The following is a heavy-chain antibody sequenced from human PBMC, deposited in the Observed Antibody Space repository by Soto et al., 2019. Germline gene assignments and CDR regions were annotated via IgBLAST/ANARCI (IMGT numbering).Heavy chain of an antibody. J-gene: IGHJ4*02. CDR3: ARDPATAKPEGVDF. CDR2: INPNSGGT. D-gene: IGHD1-1*01. Sequence: QVQLVQSGAEVRKPGASVKVSCKASGYTFSDYYIHWVRQAPGQGLEWPGWINPNSGGTKYAPKFQGGVTMTRDTSITTAYMELSRLRSGDTAVYYCARDPATAKPEGVDFWGQGTLVTVSS. CDR1: GYTFSDYY. V-gene: IGHV1-2*02.